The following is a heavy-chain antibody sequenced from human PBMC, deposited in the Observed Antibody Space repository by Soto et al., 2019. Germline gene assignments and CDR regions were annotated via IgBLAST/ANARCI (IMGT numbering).Heavy chain of an antibody. J-gene: IGHJ6*02. D-gene: IGHD5-18*01. CDR1: GGTFSSYA. CDR2: IIPIFGTA. CDR3: ARHYSYALGNGMDV. Sequence: SVKVSCKASGGTFSSYAISWVRQAPGQGLEWMGGIIPIFGTANYAQKFQGRVTITADESTSTAYMELSSLRSEDTAVYYCARHYSYALGNGMDVWGQGTTVTVSS. V-gene: IGHV1-69*13.